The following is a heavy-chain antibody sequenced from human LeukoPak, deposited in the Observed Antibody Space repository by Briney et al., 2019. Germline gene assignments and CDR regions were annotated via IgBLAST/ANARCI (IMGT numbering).Heavy chain of an antibody. D-gene: IGHD6-13*01. CDR1: GFTFDDYA. CDR2: ISWNSGSI. J-gene: IGHJ4*02. Sequence: GGSLRLSCAASGFTFDDYAMHWVRQAPGKGLEWVSGISWNSGSIGYADSVKGRFTVSRDNAKNSLYLQMNSLRAEDTALYYCARAEPRGSIWYPYWGQGTLVTVSS. V-gene: IGHV3-9*01. CDR3: ARAEPRGSIWYPY.